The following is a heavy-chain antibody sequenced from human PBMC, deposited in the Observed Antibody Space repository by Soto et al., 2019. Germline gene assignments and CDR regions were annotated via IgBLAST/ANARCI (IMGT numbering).Heavy chain of an antibody. CDR2: LYDVDGS. CDR3: ATWHEQEHAYDV. V-gene: IGHV3-53*01. Sequence: DVQLVESGGGLIQPGESLRLSCAAFGLTISGKKYVAWVRQAPGKGLEWVSGLYDVDGSFYADSVRGRFTTSSDSSKTTVYLQINDLRPDDTAVYYCATWHEQEHAYDVWGQGTTVTVSS. J-gene: IGHJ3*01. CDR1: GLTISGKKY. D-gene: IGHD1-1*01.